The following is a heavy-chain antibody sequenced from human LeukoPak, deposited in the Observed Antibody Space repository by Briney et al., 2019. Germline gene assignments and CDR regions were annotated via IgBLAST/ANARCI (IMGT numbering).Heavy chain of an antibody. CDR3: ATLWALSAFDI. CDR2: VWYDGRNK. CDR1: GFTFSSYG. D-gene: IGHD3-16*01. Sequence: GGSLRLSCAASGFTFSSYGMHWVRQAPGKVLEWVAVVWYDGRNKNYAESVKGRFTISRDNSKNTLYLQMNSLRAEDTAVYYCATLWALSAFDIWGQGTKVTVSS. J-gene: IGHJ3*02. V-gene: IGHV3-33*01.